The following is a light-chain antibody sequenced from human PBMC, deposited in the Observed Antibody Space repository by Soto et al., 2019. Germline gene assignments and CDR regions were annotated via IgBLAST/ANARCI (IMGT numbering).Light chain of an antibody. CDR1: QGIAKD. CDR3: LQNYYSFRT. Sequence: AIQLTQSPSSLSASVGDRVTITCRASQGIAKDLGWYQQKPGKAPRLLIFGASFLQSGVPSRFSGSASDTDFTLIINCLQREDFATYYCLQNYYSFRTFGEGTKVEIK. J-gene: IGKJ1*01. V-gene: IGKV1-6*01. CDR2: GAS.